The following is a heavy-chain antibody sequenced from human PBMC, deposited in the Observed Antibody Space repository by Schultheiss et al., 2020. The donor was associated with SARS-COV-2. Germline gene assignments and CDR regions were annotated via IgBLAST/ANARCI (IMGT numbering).Heavy chain of an antibody. CDR1: GGTFSSYT. D-gene: IGHD1-26*01. Sequence: ASVKVSCKASGGTFSSYTISWVRQAPGQGLEWMGWINPNSGGTNYAQKFQDRVTMTRDTSISTAYMELSRLRSDDTAVYYCARERELLDYWGQGTLVTVSS. CDR3: ARERELLDY. J-gene: IGHJ4*02. CDR2: INPNSGGT. V-gene: IGHV1-2*02.